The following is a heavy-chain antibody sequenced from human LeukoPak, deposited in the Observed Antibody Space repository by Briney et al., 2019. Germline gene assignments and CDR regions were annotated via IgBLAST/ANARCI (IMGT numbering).Heavy chain of an antibody. CDR1: GDSISSYS. J-gene: IGHJ2*01. CDR2: LYYSGDT. Sequence: SETLSLTCTVSGDSISSYSWTWIRQPPGTGLEWIGHLYYSGDTLYNPSPKSHVTISLDTSKNQFSMRLSSVTAADTAVYYCARPRRHAYHEDWYFDLWGRGTLVTVSS. CDR3: ARPRRHAYHEDWYFDL. V-gene: IGHV4-59*01. D-gene: IGHD5-24*01.